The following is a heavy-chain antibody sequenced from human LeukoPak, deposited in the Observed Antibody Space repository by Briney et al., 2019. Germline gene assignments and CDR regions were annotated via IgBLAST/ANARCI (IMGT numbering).Heavy chain of an antibody. CDR1: GFTFSNAW. V-gene: IGHV3-21*01. J-gene: IGHJ3*02. Sequence: PGRSLRLSCAASGFTFSNAWMSWVRQAPGKGLEWVSSISSSSSYIYYADSVKGRFTISRDNAKNSLYLQMNSLRAEDTAVYYCARGLQIVVVITTDEQDAFDIWGQGTMVTVSS. D-gene: IGHD3-22*01. CDR3: ARGLQIVVVITTDEQDAFDI. CDR2: ISSSSSYI.